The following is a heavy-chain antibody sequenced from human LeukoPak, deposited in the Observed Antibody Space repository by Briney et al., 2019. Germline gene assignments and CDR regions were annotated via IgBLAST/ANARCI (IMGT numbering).Heavy chain of an antibody. V-gene: IGHV4-59*01. D-gene: IGHD3-3*01. J-gene: IGHJ5*02. Sequence: SETLSLTCTVSGGSISSYYWSWIRQPPGKGLEWIGYIYYSGSTNYNPSLKSRVPISVDTSKNQFSLKLSSVTAADTAVYYCARDYINGYDFWSGPTPGWFDPWGQGTLVTVSS. CDR3: ARDYINGYDFWSGPTPGWFDP. CDR2: IYYSGST. CDR1: GGSISSYY.